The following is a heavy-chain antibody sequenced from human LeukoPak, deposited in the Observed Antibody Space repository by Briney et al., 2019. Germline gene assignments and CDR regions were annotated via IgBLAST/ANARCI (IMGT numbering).Heavy chain of an antibody. V-gene: IGHV1-46*01. D-gene: IGHD3-22*01. Sequence: GASVRVSFKDSGYRFTIYSIHWVRQAPGQGLEWMGIINPSGGRTKYAQKLEERVTMTRNTYTSKVYMELSSLISEDTAVYLCARERSSGRAFDIWGQGTMVTVSS. J-gene: IGHJ3*02. CDR2: INPSGGRT. CDR3: ARERSSGRAFDI. CDR1: GYRFTIYS.